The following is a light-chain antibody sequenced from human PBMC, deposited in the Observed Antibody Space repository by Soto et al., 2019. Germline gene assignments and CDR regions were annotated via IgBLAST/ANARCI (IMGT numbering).Light chain of an antibody. CDR1: QSISNH. CDR3: QQSYSNSAT. J-gene: IGKJ1*01. Sequence: DIQLTQSPSSLSASVEDRVTITCRASQSISNHLNWYQQKPGKAPKLLIYAASSLQSGVPSRFSGSRSGPDFTLTISSLQPEDFATYYCQQSYSNSATFGQGTKVDIK. CDR2: AAS. V-gene: IGKV1-39*01.